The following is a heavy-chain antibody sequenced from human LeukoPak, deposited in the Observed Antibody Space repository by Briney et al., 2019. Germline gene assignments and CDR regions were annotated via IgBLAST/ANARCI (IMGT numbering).Heavy chain of an antibody. Sequence: GGSLRLSCAASGFTFSSYGMSWVRQAPGKGLEWVSAISGSGGSTYYADSVKGRFTISRDNSKNTLHLQMNSLRAEDTAVYYCAKVSAYCGGDCYSFFDYWGQGTLVTVSS. D-gene: IGHD2-21*02. V-gene: IGHV3-23*01. J-gene: IGHJ4*02. CDR2: ISGSGGST. CDR1: GFTFSSYG. CDR3: AKVSAYCGGDCYSFFDY.